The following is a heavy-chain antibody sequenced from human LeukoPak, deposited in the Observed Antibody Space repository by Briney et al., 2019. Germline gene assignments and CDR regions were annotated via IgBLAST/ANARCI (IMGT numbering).Heavy chain of an antibody. CDR2: IYYSGST. CDR1: DGSISSYY. J-gene: IGHJ4*02. CDR3: ATHYYGSGSYPDYFDY. Sequence: PSEALFLSCTCSDGSISSYYWSSTRQPPGKGLDWIGYIYYSGSTNYNPSLKSRVTISVDTYKNQFSLKLSSVTAADTAVYYCATHYYGSGSYPDYFDYWGQGTLVSVSS. V-gene: IGHV4-59*01. D-gene: IGHD3-10*01.